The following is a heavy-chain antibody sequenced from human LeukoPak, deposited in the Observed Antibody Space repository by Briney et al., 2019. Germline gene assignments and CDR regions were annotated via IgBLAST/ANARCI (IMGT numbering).Heavy chain of an antibody. CDR2: INHSGST. CDR1: GGSFSGHY. V-gene: IGHV4-34*01. D-gene: IGHD3-3*01. CDR3: ASGQYYDLWSGYYVD. J-gene: IGHJ4*02. Sequence: PSDTLSLTCAVYGGSFSGHYWSWIRQPPGKGLECIGEINHSGSTNYNPSLESRVTISVDTSKNHFSLKLSSVTAADTAVYYCASGQYYDLWSGYYVDWGQGTLVTVSA.